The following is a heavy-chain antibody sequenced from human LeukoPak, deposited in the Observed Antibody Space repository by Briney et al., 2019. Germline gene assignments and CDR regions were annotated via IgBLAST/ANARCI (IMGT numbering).Heavy chain of an antibody. CDR2: IYSGGST. CDR1: GVTVSNNY. D-gene: IGHD4-17*01. Sequence: PGGSLRLSCAASGVTVSNNYMSWVRQAPGKALEWVSVIYSGGSTYYADPVKGRFTISRDKSKNTVCLQMNSLRAEDTAVYYCARNVPVTTLGYWGQGTLVTVSS. J-gene: IGHJ4*02. V-gene: IGHV3-66*01. CDR3: ARNVPVTTLGY.